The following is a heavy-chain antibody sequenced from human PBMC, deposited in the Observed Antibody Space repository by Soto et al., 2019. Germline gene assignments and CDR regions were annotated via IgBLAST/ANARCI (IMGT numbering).Heavy chain of an antibody. CDR1: GFTFSSYA. CDR3: AKDGGVSIGGRHYYYYYGMDV. D-gene: IGHD6-6*01. V-gene: IGHV3-23*01. J-gene: IGHJ6*02. CDR2: ISGSGGST. Sequence: PGGSLRLSCAASGFTFSSYAMSWVRQAPGKGLEWVSAISGSGGSTYYADSVKGRFTISRDNSKNTLYLQMNSLRAEDTAVYYCAKDGGVSIGGRHYYYYYGMDVWGQGTTVTVSS.